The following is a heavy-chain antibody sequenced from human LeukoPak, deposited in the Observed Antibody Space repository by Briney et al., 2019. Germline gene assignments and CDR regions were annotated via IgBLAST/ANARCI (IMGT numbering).Heavy chain of an antibody. CDR1: GYSISSGYY. CDR3: ARDKSAYFDY. D-gene: IGHD6-13*01. CDR2: IYHSGST. J-gene: IGHJ4*02. V-gene: IGHV4-38-2*02. Sequence: SETLSLTCTVSGYSISSGYYWGWIRPPPGKGLEWIGSIYHSGSTYYNPSLTSRVTISVDTSRHQFSLKLSSVTAADTAVYYCARDKSAYFDYWGQGTLVTVSS.